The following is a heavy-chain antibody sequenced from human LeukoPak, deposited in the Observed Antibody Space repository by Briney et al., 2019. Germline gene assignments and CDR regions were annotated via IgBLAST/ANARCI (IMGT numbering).Heavy chain of an antibody. D-gene: IGHD6-6*01. CDR1: GFTFSSYA. CDR3: ARGEGYSSSSYDY. V-gene: IGHV3-30-3*01. Sequence: QPGRSLRLSCAASGFTFSSYAMHWVRQAPGKGLEWVAVISYDGSNKYYADSVKGRFTISRDNSKNTLYLQMNSLRAEDTAVYYCARGEGYSSSSYDYWGQGTLVTVSS. CDR2: ISYDGSNK. J-gene: IGHJ4*02.